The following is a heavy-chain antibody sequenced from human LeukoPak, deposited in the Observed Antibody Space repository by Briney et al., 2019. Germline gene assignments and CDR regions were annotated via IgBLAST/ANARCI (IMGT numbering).Heavy chain of an antibody. D-gene: IGHD3-22*01. V-gene: IGHV3-30-3*01. CDR2: ISYDGSNK. J-gene: IGHJ4*02. Sequence: GGSLRLSCAASGFTFSSYAMHWVRQAPGKGLEWVAVISYDGSNKYYADSVKGRFTISRDNSKNTLYLQMNSLRAEDTAVYYCAREGGYYDSSGYFDYWGQGTLVTVSS. CDR3: AREGGYYDSSGYFDY. CDR1: GFTFSSYA.